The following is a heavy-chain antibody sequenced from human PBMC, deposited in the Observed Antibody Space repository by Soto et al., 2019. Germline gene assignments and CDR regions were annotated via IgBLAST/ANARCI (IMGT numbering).Heavy chain of an antibody. CDR3: ASPNMGSPVPYYFDY. CDR1: GGTFSSYT. D-gene: IGHD3-10*01. J-gene: IGHJ4*02. Sequence: ASVKVSCKAPGGTFSSYTISWVRQAPGQGLEWMGRIIPILGIANYAQKFQGRVTITADKSTSTAYMELSSLRSEDTAVYYCASPNMGSPVPYYFDYWGQGTLVTVSS. CDR2: IIPILGIA. V-gene: IGHV1-69*02.